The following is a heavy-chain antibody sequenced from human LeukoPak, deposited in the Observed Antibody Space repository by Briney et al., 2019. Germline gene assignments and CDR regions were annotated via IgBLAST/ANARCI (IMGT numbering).Heavy chain of an antibody. CDR3: ARGDNYVFDV. D-gene: IGHD5-24*01. J-gene: IGHJ2*01. V-gene: IGHV4-31*03. CDR2: IYYSGST. Sequence: PSQTLSLTCTVSGGSISSGGYYWSWIRQHPGKGLEWIGYIYYSGSTYYNPSLKSRVTISVDKSNNPFSLKLTSVTAADTAMYYCARGDNYVFDVWGRGTLVSVSS. CDR1: GGSISSGGYY.